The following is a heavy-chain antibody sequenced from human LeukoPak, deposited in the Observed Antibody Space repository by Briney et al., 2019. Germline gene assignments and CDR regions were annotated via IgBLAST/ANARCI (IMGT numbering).Heavy chain of an antibody. CDR1: GYSFSTYW. CDR2: IYPGDSDT. J-gene: IGHJ4*02. V-gene: IGHV5-51*01. Sequence: GESLKISCEGSGYSFSTYWIAWVRQMPGKGLDWMGIIYPGDSDTRYSPSFLGQVTISADKSISTAYLQWSSLKASDTAMYYCARGPSCDYWGQGTLVTVSS. CDR3: ARGPSCDY.